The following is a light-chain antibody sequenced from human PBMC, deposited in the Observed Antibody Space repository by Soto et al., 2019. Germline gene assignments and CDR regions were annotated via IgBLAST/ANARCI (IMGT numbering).Light chain of an antibody. CDR1: QCVSSD. CDR3: QQYNTWPQT. V-gene: IGKV3-15*01. J-gene: IGKJ2*01. CDR2: GIS. Sequence: EIVMTQSPDTLSVSPGDRATLSCRASQCVSSDLAWYQQRPGQAPRLVIYGISTRATAIPARFSGSGSGTEFTLTISSLQSEDFAVYYCQQYNTWPQTFGQGTKLEI.